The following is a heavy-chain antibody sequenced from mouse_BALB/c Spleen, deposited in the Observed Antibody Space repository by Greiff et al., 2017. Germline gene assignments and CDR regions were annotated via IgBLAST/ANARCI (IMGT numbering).Heavy chain of an antibody. V-gene: IGHV5-9-4*01. Sequence: EVKLVESGGGLVKPGGSLKLSCAASGFTFSSYAMSWVRQSPEKRLEWVAEISSGGSYTYYPDTVTGRFTISRDNAKNTLYLEMSSLRSEDTAMYYCARGAYYGNYGGFAYWGQGTLVTVSA. CDR2: ISSGGSYT. CDR1: GFTFSSYA. CDR3: ARGAYYGNYGGFAY. J-gene: IGHJ3*01. D-gene: IGHD2-10*01.